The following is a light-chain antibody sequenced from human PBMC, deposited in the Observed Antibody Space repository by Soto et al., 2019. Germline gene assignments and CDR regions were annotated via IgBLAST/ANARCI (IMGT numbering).Light chain of an antibody. CDR2: GNS. J-gene: IGLJ7*01. Sequence: QSVLTQPPSVSGAPGQRVTISCTGSSSNIGAGYDVHWYQQLPGTAPKLLIYGNSNRPSGVPDRFSGAKSGTSASLAITGLQSEEEADYYCQSYDSTLSGDVFGGGTQLTVL. CDR3: QSYDSTLSGDV. V-gene: IGLV1-40*01. CDR1: SSNIGAGYD.